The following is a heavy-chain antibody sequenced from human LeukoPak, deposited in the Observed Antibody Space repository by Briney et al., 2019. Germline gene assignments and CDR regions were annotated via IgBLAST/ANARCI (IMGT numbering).Heavy chain of an antibody. J-gene: IGHJ4*02. V-gene: IGHV3-23*01. CDR3: AKKTSITGTTGNLGY. Sequence: GGSLRLSCAASGFTSSSYAMSWVRQAPGKGLEWVSAISGSGGSTYYADSVKGRFTISRDNSKNTLYLQMNSLRAEDTAVYYCAKKTSITGTTGNLGYWGQGTLVTVSS. D-gene: IGHD1-20*01. CDR1: GFTSSSYA. CDR2: ISGSGGST.